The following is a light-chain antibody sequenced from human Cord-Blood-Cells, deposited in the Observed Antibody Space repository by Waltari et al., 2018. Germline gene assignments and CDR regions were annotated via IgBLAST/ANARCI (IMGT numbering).Light chain of an antibody. J-gene: IGKJ4*01. Sequence: DIQMTQSPSSLSASVGDRVTITCRANQSISSYLNWYQQKPGKAPKLLIYAASSLQSGVSSRFSGSGSGTDFTLTISSLQPEDFATYYCQQSYSTPLTFGGGTKVEIK. CDR3: QQSYSTPLT. CDR1: QSISSY. CDR2: AAS. V-gene: IGKV1-39*01.